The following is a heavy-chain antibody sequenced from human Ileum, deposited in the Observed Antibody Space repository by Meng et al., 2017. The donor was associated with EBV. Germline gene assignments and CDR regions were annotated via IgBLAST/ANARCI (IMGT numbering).Heavy chain of an antibody. CDR3: ASGHFYDGCFYYPFDY. D-gene: IGHD3-22*01. CDR2: TYYRSRWYN. J-gene: IGHJ4*02. V-gene: IGHV6-1*01. CDR1: GDSVSSNSAS. Sequence: QVQFQQPGPGLVKPPQTLSLTCDSSGDSVSSNSASGNWIRQSPSRGLEWLGRTYYRSRWYNDYAVSVKGRITINSDTSKNRFSLQLNSVTPEDTAVYYCASGHFYDGCFYYPFDYWGQGTLVTVSS.